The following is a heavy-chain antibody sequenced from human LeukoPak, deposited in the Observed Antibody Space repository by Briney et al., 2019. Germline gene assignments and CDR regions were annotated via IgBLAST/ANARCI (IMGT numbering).Heavy chain of an antibody. V-gene: IGHV4-59*01. J-gene: IGHJ4*02. CDR1: GGSISSYY. D-gene: IGHD3-22*01. Sequence: SETLSLTCTVSGGSISSYYWSWIRQPPGKGLEWIGYIYYSGSTNYNPSLKSRVTISVDTSKNQFSLKLSSVTAADTAVYYCARSPGSYDSSGYYYTVGGTDYWGQGTLVTVSS. CDR3: ARSPGSYDSSGYYYTVGGTDY. CDR2: IYYSGST.